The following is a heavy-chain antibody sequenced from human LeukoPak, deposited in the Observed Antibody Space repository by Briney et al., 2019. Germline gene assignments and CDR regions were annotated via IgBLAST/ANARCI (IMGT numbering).Heavy chain of an antibody. D-gene: IGHD3-22*01. J-gene: IGHJ1*01. CDR1: GGSISSSSYY. CDR3: ASAYYDSSGYSFQH. CDR2: IYYSGST. V-gene: IGHV4-39*01. Sequence: PSETLSLTCTVSGGSISSSSYYWGWLRQPPGKGLEWIGSIYYSGSTYYNPSLKSRVTISVDTSKNQFSLKLSSVTAADTAVYYCASAYYDSSGYSFQHWGQGTLVTVSS.